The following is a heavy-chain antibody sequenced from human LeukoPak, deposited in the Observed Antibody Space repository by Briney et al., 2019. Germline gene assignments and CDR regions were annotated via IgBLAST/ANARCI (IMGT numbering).Heavy chain of an antibody. J-gene: IGHJ3*01. V-gene: IGHV4-59*01. CDR3: VRRVVVVTGKEKSDAFNV. D-gene: IGHD2-21*02. CDR1: GGSMSRNY. CDR2: ISTGSS. Sequence: SETLSLTCTVSGGSMSRNYWTWIRQPPGEGLEWIGHISTGSSNYNPSLKSRVTISLDTSKSQFSLRLNSVTAADTAMYYCVRRVVVVTGKEKSDAFNVSGQGTMVTVSA.